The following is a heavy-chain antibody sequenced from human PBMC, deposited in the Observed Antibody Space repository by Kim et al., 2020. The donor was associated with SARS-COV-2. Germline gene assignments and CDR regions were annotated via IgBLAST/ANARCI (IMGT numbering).Heavy chain of an antibody. V-gene: IGHV4-38-2*02. D-gene: IGHD1-26*01. CDR3: ARDELNWFDP. CDR1: GYSISSGYY. Sequence: SETLSLTCTVSGYSISSGYYWGWIRQPPGTGLEWIGSIYHSGSTYYNPSLKSRVTISVDTSKNQFSLKLSSVTAADTAVYYCARDELNWFDPWGQGTLVTVSS. J-gene: IGHJ5*02. CDR2: IYHSGST.